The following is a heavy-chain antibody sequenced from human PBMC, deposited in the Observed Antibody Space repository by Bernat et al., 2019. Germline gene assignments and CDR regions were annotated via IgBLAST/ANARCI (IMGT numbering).Heavy chain of an antibody. D-gene: IGHD5-18*01. Sequence: EVQLLESGGGLVQPGGSLRLSCAASGFTFSNYAMSWVRQAPGKGLEWVSGISASGGNTYYADTVKGRFPISRDNSKNALYLQMNSLRAEDTAVYYCAKDVSGYSYGYGYYYYYMDVWAKGTTVTVSS. V-gene: IGHV3-23*01. CDR1: GFTFSNYA. CDR2: ISASGGNT. CDR3: AKDVSGYSYGYGYYYYYMDV. J-gene: IGHJ6*03.